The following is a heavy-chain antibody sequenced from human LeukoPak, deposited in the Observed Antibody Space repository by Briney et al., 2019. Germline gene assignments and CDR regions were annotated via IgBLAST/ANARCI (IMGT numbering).Heavy chain of an antibody. Sequence: PGGSLRLSCAASRFTFSSYGMHWVRQAPGKGLEWVSFIRFDGRNKEYTDSVKGRFTISRDNSKNILYMQMNNLRTEDTAVYYCAKTTRGGPRYMDSYYYMDVWGKGTTVTVSS. J-gene: IGHJ6*03. CDR1: RFTFSSYG. CDR2: IRFDGRNK. CDR3: AKTTRGGPRYMDSYYYMDV. D-gene: IGHD3-9*01. V-gene: IGHV3-30*02.